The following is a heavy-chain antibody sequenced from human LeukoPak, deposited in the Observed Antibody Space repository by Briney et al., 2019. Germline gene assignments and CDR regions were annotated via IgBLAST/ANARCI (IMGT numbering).Heavy chain of an antibody. Sequence: GTSLRLSCAASGFTFSKYGMHWVRQAPGKGLEWVAVISYDGSNKYYADSVKGRFTISRDNSKNTLYLQMNSLRAEDTAVYYCATYSSSNGREFQYWGQGTLVTVSS. D-gene: IGHD2-2*01. CDR1: GFTFSKYG. V-gene: IGHV3-30*03. J-gene: IGHJ1*01. CDR3: ATYSSSNGREFQY. CDR2: ISYDGSNK.